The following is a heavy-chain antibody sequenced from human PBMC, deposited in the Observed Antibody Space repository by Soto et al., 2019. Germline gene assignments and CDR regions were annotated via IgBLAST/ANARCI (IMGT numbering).Heavy chain of an antibody. D-gene: IGHD3-10*01. CDR2: IKSKTDGGTT. V-gene: IGHV3-15*01. Sequence: PGGSLRLSCAASGFTFSNAWMSWVRRAPGKGLEWFGRIKSKTDGGTTDYAAPVKGSFTISRDDSKNTLYLQRNSPKTEDTALFYCPTDQDNYYGSGSYYNEAYWGHRTLVAVYS. CDR3: PTDQDNYYGSGSYYNEAY. CDR1: GFTFSNAW. J-gene: IGHJ4*01.